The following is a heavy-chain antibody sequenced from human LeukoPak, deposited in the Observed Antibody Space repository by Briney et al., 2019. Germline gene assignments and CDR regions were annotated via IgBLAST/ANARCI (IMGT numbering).Heavy chain of an antibody. Sequence: VKPSETLSLTCTVSGGSISTYYWSWIRQPPGKGLEWIGYIYYSGSANYNPSLKSRVTISVDTSKNQFSLKLSSVTAADTAVYYCARCYGSGNYFDYWGQGTLVTVSS. CDR3: ARCYGSGNYFDY. CDR2: IYYSGSA. CDR1: GGSISTYY. J-gene: IGHJ4*02. D-gene: IGHD3-10*01. V-gene: IGHV4-59*01.